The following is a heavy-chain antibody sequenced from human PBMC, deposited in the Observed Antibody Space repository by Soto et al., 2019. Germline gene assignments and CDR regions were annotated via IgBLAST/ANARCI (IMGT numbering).Heavy chain of an antibody. V-gene: IGHV1-58*01. Sequence: SVKVSCKASGFTFTSSAVQWVRQARGQRLEWIGWIVVGSGNTNYAQKFQERVTITRDMSTSTAYMELSSLRSEDTAVYYCAAGPPTTRDISVHYYYGMDVWGQGTTVTVSS. D-gene: IGHD3-3*02. CDR3: AAGPPTTRDISVHYYYGMDV. CDR1: GFTFTSSA. J-gene: IGHJ6*02. CDR2: IVVGSGNT.